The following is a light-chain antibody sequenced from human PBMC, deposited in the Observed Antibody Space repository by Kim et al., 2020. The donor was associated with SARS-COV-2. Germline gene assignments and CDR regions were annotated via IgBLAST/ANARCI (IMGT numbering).Light chain of an antibody. J-gene: IGKJ5*01. CDR2: AAS. CDR3: LQHNSYPIT. V-gene: IGKV1-17*01. Sequence: DIQMTQSPSSLSASVGDRVTITCRASQGIRNDLSWYQQKPGKAPRRLIYAASSLQSGIPSRFSGSGSGTEFTLTISSLQPEDFATYYCLQHNSYPITFGQGTRLEIK. CDR1: QGIRND.